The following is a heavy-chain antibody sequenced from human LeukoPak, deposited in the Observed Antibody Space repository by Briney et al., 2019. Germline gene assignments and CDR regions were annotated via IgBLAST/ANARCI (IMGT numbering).Heavy chain of an antibody. CDR3: ATSGVVARGDY. V-gene: IGHV4-38-2*01. Sequence: SETLSLTCAVSGYSISSGYYWGGIRPPPGKGLEWIGSIYQSGSTYYNPSLKSRVTISVDTSKNQFSLKLSSVTAADTAVYYCATSGVVARGDYWGQGTLVTVSS. J-gene: IGHJ4*02. CDR2: IYQSGST. CDR1: GYSISSGYY. D-gene: IGHD5-12*01.